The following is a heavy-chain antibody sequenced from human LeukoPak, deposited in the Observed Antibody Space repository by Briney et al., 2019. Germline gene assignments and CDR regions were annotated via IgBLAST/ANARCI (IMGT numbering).Heavy chain of an antibody. J-gene: IGHJ3*02. V-gene: IGHV3-7*01. CDR2: IKQDGSEK. CDR3: ARDPYYFDGSGNDI. Sequence: PGGSLRLSCKASGFAFSNYWMTWVRQAPGKRLEWVANIKQDGSEKHYVDSVKGRFTISRDNANNSLYLQINSLRADDTALYYCARDPYYFDGSGNDIWGQGTMVTVSS. CDR1: GFAFSNYW. D-gene: IGHD3-22*01.